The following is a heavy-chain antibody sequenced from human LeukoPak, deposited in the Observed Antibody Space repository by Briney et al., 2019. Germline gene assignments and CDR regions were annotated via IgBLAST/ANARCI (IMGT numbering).Heavy chain of an antibody. CDR3: ARDNGGSGSYNFDY. V-gene: IGHV3-21*01. J-gene: IGHJ4*02. D-gene: IGHD3-10*01. Sequence: GGSLRLSCAAYGFTFSSYSMNWVRQAPGKGREWVSSISITSSYIYYAVSVKGRFTISRDNAQNSRYLQMNSLIAEDTAVYYCARDNGGSGSYNFDYWGQGTLVTVSS. CDR2: ISITSSYI. CDR1: GFTFSSYS.